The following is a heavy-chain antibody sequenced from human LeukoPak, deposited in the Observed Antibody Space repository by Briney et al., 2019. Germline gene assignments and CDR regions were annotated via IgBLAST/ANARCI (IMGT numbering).Heavy chain of an antibody. CDR3: AKAMVRGVIRQGIDY. D-gene: IGHD3-10*01. V-gene: IGHV3-23*01. CDR2: ISGSGGST. J-gene: IGHJ4*02. Sequence: GGSLRLSCAASGFTLSSYAMSWVRQAPGKGLEWVSAISGSGGSTYYADSVKGRFTISRDNSKNTLYLQMNSLRAEDTAVYYCAKAMVRGVIRQGIDYWGQGTLVTVSS. CDR1: GFTLSSYA.